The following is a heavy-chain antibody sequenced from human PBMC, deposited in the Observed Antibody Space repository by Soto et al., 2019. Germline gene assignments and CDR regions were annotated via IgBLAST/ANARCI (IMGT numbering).Heavy chain of an antibody. CDR2: IIPILGIA. CDR3: ARLGVVPAAMHFDY. V-gene: IGHV1-69*02. CDR1: GGTFSSYT. J-gene: IGHJ4*02. Sequence: QVQLVQSGAEVKKPGSSVKVSCKASGGTFSSYTISWVRQAPGQGLEWMGRIIPILGIANYAQKFQGRVTXXAXKXXSTAYMELSSLRSEDTAVYYCARLGVVPAAMHFDYWGQGTLVTVSS. D-gene: IGHD2-2*01.